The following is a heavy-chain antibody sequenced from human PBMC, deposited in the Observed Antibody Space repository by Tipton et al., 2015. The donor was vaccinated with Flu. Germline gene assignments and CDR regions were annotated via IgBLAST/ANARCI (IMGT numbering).Heavy chain of an antibody. CDR3: ARAGTYYYDSSGCDAFDI. Sequence: PRLSCAASGFTVSSNYMSWVRQAPGKGLEWVSVIYSGGSTYYADSVKGRFTISRDNSKNTLYLQMNSLRAEDTAVYYCARAGTYYYDSSGCDAFDIWGQGTMVTVSS. V-gene: IGHV3-53*01. D-gene: IGHD3-22*01. CDR2: IYSGGST. CDR1: GFTVSSNY. J-gene: IGHJ3*02.